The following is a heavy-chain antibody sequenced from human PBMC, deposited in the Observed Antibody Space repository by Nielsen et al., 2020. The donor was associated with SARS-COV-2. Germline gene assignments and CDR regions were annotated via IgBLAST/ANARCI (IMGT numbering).Heavy chain of an antibody. CDR1: GGTFSSYA. J-gene: IGHJ4*02. D-gene: IGHD6-6*01. V-gene: IGHV5-51*01. CDR2: IYPGDSDT. Sequence: KVSCKASGGTFSSYAISWVRQMPGKGLEWMGIIYPGDSDTRYSPSFQGQVTISADKSISTAYLQWSSLKASDTAMYYCARRQEYSREFVYWGQGTLVTVSS. CDR3: ARRQEYSREFVY.